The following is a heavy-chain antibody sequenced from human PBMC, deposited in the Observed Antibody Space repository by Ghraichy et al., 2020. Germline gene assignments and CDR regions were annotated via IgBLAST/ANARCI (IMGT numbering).Heavy chain of an antibody. J-gene: IGHJ4*02. CDR3: ARVRGYYDSSGYYQGGYFDY. Sequence: SETLSLTCTVSGGSISSYYWSWIRQPPGKGLEWIGYIYYSGSTNYNPSLKSRVTISVDTSKNQFSLKLSSVTAADTAVYYCARVRGYYDSSGYYQGGYFDYWGQGTLVTVSS. V-gene: IGHV4-59*01. CDR2: IYYSGST. CDR1: GGSISSYY. D-gene: IGHD3-22*01.